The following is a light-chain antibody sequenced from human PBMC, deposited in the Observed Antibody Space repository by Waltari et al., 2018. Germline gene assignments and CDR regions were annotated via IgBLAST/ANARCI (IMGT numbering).Light chain of an antibody. Sequence: ENVMTQTPISLSVTPGQTASLSFKSSQSLLHTSGNTYLYVFLQRPGQSPQRLMYELSSRFSGVPDRFSASGSGTDFTLKISRVEAEDVGVYYCMQGLSLPWTFGQGTKVEIK. CDR2: ELS. V-gene: IGKV2-29*02. CDR3: MQGLSLPWT. J-gene: IGKJ1*01. CDR1: QSLLHTSGNTY.